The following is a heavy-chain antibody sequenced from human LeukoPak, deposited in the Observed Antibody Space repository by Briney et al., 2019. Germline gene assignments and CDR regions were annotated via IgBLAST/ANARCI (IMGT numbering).Heavy chain of an antibody. CDR3: ARDFSSGWYPKDVFDI. CDR2: INPNSGGT. V-gene: IGHV1-2*06. D-gene: IGHD6-19*01. J-gene: IGHJ3*02. CDR1: GYNLTGYY. Sequence: ASVKVSCKASGYNLTGYYMHWVQQAPGQGLEWMGRINPNSGGTKYAQKFRGRVTMTRDTSISTAYMELSRLRSDDTAVYYCARDFSSGWYPKDVFDIWGQGTMVTVSS.